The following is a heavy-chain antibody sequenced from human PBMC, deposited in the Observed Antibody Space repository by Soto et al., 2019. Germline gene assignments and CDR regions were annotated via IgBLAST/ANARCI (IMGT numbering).Heavy chain of an antibody. CDR1: GFTFRSYA. CDR2: ISGSGGST. CDR3: AKELYSSSSVDY. D-gene: IGHD6-13*01. J-gene: IGHJ4*02. V-gene: IGHV3-23*01. Sequence: EVQLLESGGGLVQPGGSLSLSCAASGFTFRSYAMSWVRQAPWKGLEWVSAISGSGGSTYYADSVNGRFTISRENSKNTLYLQLNSLRAEDTAVYYCAKELYSSSSVDYWGQGTLVTVSS.